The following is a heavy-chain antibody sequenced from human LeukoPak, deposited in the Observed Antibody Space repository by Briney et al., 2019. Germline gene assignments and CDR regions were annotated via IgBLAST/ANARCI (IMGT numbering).Heavy chain of an antibody. V-gene: IGHV3-7*01. CDR1: GFTFTDYW. J-gene: IGHJ4*02. CDR2: INQDGSKK. CDR3: ARGQTLTF. Sequence: GGSLRLSCATSGFTFTDYWMTWVRQAPGKGLEWVANINQDGSKKFYVDSVKGRFTISRDNAKNALYLQMNSLRAEDTGVYFCARGQTLTFWGQGTLVTASS.